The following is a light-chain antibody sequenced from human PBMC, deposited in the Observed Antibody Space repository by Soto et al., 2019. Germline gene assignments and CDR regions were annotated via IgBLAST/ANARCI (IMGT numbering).Light chain of an antibody. CDR3: QQYNSYWT. V-gene: IGKV1-9*01. J-gene: IGKJ1*01. Sequence: ILLTQSPSSLSASVGDRVTITCRASQGIDSSFAWYQEKPGKAPKLLIYAASSLQSGVPSRFSGSGFGTEFTLTISSLQPDDFATYYCQQYNSYWTFGQGTKVDIK. CDR1: QGIDSS. CDR2: AAS.